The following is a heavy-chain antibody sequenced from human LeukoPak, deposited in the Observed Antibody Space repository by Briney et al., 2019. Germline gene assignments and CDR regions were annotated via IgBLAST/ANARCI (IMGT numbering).Heavy chain of an antibody. CDR3: ARDDYYDSSGYPH. J-gene: IGHJ4*02. V-gene: IGHV4-59*02. Sequence: PSETLSLTCTVYGGSVSNYYWTWVRQPPGRGLEWIGYISYTGSTNYNPFLKSRVTISVDTPKNQFSLKLSSVTTADTAVYYCARDDYYDSSGYPHWGQGTLVTVSS. CDR2: ISYTGST. D-gene: IGHD3-22*01. CDR1: GGSVSNYY.